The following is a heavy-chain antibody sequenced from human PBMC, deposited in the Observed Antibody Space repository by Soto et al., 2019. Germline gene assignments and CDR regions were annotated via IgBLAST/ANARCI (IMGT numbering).Heavy chain of an antibody. Sequence: QVALQQWGAGLLKPSQTLSLTCAVYGESFNDYFWTWIRQSPGGGLEWLAEVHNTGTSYYNPSLKIRLAVSVDTSRNQFSLNRNSLTAADTATYYCARRKDSSRYFYGMDVWGQGTTVVVSS. J-gene: IGHJ6*02. V-gene: IGHV4-34*02. CDR2: VHNTGTS. D-gene: IGHD6-13*01. CDR1: GESFNDYF. CDR3: ARRKDSSRYFYGMDV.